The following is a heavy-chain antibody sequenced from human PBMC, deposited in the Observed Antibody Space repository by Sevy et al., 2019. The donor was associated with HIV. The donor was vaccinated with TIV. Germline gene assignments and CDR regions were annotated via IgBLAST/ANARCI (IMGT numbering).Heavy chain of an antibody. D-gene: IGHD5-18*01. CDR1: GFSFSSYA. J-gene: IGHJ4*02. CDR2: ISSNGGST. Sequence: GGSLRLSCAASGFSFSSYALHWVRQAPGKGLEYVSAISSNGGSTYYTDSVKGRFTISRDNSKNTLYLQMGSLRAEDRVVYYGAREGVGGYSYSLDYWGQGTLVTVSS. V-gene: IGHV3-64*02. CDR3: AREGVGGYSYSLDY.